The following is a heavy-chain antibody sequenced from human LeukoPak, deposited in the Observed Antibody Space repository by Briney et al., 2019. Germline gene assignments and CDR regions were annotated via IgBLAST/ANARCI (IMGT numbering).Heavy chain of an antibody. CDR3: ARDHDYAFDN. CDR1: GFIFSDYS. J-gene: IGHJ4*02. V-gene: IGHV3-48*04. D-gene: IGHD4-17*01. Sequence: GGSLRLSCAASGFIFSDYSMNWVRQAPGKGLEWISYIGISSGNTKYADSMKGRFTISGVNAKNSVYLQMSSLRVEDTAVYYCARDHDYAFDNWGQGTLVTVSS. CDR2: IGISSGNT.